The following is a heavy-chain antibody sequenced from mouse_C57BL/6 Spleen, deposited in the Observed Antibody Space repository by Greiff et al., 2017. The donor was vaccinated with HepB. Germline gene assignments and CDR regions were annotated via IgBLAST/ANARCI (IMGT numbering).Heavy chain of an antibody. CDR2: IDPENGDT. Sequence: VQLQQSGAELVRPGASVKLSCTASGFNIKDDYMHWVKQRPEQGLEWIGWIDPENGDTEYASKFQGKATITADTSSNTAYLQLSSLTSEDTAVYYCTKTSWFAYWGQGTRVTVSA. CDR3: TKTSWFAY. V-gene: IGHV14-4*01. J-gene: IGHJ3*01. CDR1: GFNIKDDY.